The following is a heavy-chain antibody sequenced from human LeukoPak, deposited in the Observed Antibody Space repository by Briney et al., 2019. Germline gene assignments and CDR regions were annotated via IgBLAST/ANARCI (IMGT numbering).Heavy chain of an antibody. V-gene: IGHV4-4*07. J-gene: IGHJ4*02. CDR1: GGSISSYY. CDR3: AGTTVTTGTYYFDY. Sequence: PSETLSLTCTVSGGSISSYYWSWIRQPAGKGLEWIGRIYTSGSTNYNPSLKSRVTISVDTSKNQFSLRLSSVTAADTAVYYCAGTTVTTGTYYFDYWGQGTLVTVSS. CDR2: IYTSGST. D-gene: IGHD4-17*01.